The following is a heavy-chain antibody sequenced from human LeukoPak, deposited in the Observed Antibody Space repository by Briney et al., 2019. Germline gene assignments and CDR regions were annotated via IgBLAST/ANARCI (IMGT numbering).Heavy chain of an antibody. CDR2: IYHSGST. J-gene: IGHJ4*02. D-gene: IGHD2-21*01. CDR3: ARIYCGGDCYSDY. Sequence: GSLRLSCVTSGFTFPTYSMNWVRQAPGKGLEWIGSIYHSGSTYYDPSLKSRVTISVDTSKNQFSLKLSSVTAADTAVYYCARIYCGGDCYSDYWGQGTLVTVSS. V-gene: IGHV4-38-2*01. CDR1: GFTFPTYS.